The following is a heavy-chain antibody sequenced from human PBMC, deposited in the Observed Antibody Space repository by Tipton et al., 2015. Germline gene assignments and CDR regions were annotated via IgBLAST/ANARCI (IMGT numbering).Heavy chain of an antibody. CDR3: ARDCGNYAFDY. D-gene: IGHD1-26*01. CDR2: IYYSGTT. CDR1: GGSISSTTHY. J-gene: IGHJ4*02. Sequence: TLSLTCTVSGGSISSTTHYWGWIRQPPGKGLEWIGSIYYSGTTYYNPSLKSRVTISGDTSKNQFSLKLSSVTAADTAVYYCARDCGNYAFDYWGQGTLVTVSS. V-gene: IGHV4-39*07.